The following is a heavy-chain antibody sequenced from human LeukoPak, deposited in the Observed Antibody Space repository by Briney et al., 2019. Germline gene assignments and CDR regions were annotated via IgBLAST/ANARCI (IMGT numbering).Heavy chain of an antibody. V-gene: IGHV1-69*13. Sequence: SVKVSCKASGGTLSSYAISWVRQAPGQGLEWMGGIIPIFGTANYAQKCQGRVTITADESTSTADMELSSLRSEDTAVYYCARDPPTTYYDILTGYSPVPDWFDPWGQGTLVTVSS. CDR1: GGTLSSYA. J-gene: IGHJ5*02. CDR2: IIPIFGTA. D-gene: IGHD3-9*01. CDR3: ARDPPTTYYDILTGYSPVPDWFDP.